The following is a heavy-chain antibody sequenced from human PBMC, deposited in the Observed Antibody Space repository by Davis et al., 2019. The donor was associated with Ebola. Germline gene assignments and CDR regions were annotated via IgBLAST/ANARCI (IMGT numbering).Heavy chain of an antibody. CDR3: ARGRREMATIWEYYYYYGMDV. J-gene: IGHJ6*02. CDR2: ISYDGSNK. V-gene: IGHV3-30-3*01. Sequence: GESLKISCAASGFTFSSYAMHWVRQTPGKGLEWVAVISYDGSNKYYADSVKGRFTISRDNSKNTLYLQMNSLRAEDTAVYYCARGRREMATIWEYYYYYGMDVWGQGTTVTVSS. D-gene: IGHD5-24*01. CDR1: GFTFSSYA.